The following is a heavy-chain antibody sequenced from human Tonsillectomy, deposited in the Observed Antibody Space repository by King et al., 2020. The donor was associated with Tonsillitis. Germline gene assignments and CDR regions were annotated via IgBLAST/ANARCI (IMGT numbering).Heavy chain of an antibody. V-gene: IGHV1-18*01. CDR2: ISGYNGNT. CDR1: GYTFTSYG. D-gene: IGHD5-24*01. J-gene: IGHJ4*02. Sequence: QLVQSGAEVKKPGASVKFSCKASGYTFTSYGISWVRQAPGQGLEWMGWISGYNGNTNYAQKLQGRVTMTTDTSTSTAYMELRSLRSDDTAAYYCARDLGEEEMTTFDYWGQGSLVTVSS. CDR3: ARDLGEEEMTTFDY.